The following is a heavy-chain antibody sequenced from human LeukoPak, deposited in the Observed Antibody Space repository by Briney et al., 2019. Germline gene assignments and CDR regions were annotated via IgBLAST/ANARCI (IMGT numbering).Heavy chain of an antibody. CDR1: GGSISSSSYY. CDR3: ARGYSYGYGFDY. D-gene: IGHD5-18*01. CDR2: IYYSGST. V-gene: IGHV4-39*07. Sequence: SETLSLTCTVSGGSISSSSYYWGWIRQPPGKGLEWIGSIYYSGSTYYNPSLKSRVTISVDTSKNQFSLKLSSVTAADTAVYYCARGYSYGYGFDYWGQGTLVTVSS. J-gene: IGHJ4*02.